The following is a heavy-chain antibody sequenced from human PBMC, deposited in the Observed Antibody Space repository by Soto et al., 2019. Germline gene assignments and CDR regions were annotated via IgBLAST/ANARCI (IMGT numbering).Heavy chain of an antibody. CDR2: IYYSGST. D-gene: IGHD1-1*01. J-gene: IGHJ4*02. CDR1: GGSISSYY. CDR3: ARVQDS. V-gene: IGHV4-59*12. Sequence: SETLSLTCAVSGGSISSYYWSWIRQPPGKGLEWIGYIYYSGSTKYNPSLKSRVTISVDTSKNPFSLKLSSVSPADTGVYYCARVQDSSGQGILVTVSS.